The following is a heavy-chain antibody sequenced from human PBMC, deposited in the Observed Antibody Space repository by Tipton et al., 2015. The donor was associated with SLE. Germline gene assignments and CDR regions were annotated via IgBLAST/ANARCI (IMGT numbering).Heavy chain of an antibody. D-gene: IGHD2-21*01. V-gene: IGHV3-23*01. CDR1: GFTFSNYA. CDR3: AKVGAYCGGDCYFGWYFDV. J-gene: IGHJ2*01. CDR2: ISGRGGGT. Sequence: SLRLSCAASGFTFSNYAFSWVRQAPGKGLVWVSGISGRGGGTYYADSVKGRFTISRDSSKNTLYLQMNSLRAEDTALYYCAKVGAYCGGDCYFGWYFDVWGRGTLVTVSS.